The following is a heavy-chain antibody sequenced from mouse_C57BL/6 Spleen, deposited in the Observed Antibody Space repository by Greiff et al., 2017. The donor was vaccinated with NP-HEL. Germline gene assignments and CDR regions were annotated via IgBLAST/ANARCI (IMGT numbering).Heavy chain of an antibody. CDR3: ARRRGNYIYYAMDY. CDR1: GFTFSDYG. J-gene: IGHJ4*01. CDR2: ISSGSSTI. V-gene: IGHV5-17*01. D-gene: IGHD2-1*01. Sequence: EVNVVESGGGLVKPGGSLKLSCAASGFTFSDYGMHWVRQAPEKGLEWVAYISSGSSTIYYADTVKGRFTISRDNAKNTLFLQMTSLRSEDTAMYYCARRRGNYIYYAMDYWGQGTSVTVSS.